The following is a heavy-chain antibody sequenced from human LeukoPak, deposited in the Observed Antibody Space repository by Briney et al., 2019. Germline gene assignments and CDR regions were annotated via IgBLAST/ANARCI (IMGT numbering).Heavy chain of an antibody. CDR3: ARGVGYDYVRGSYRPYFDY. CDR2: IIPIFGTA. V-gene: IGHV1-69*13. J-gene: IGHJ4*02. CDR1: GGTFSSYA. D-gene: IGHD3-16*02. Sequence: EASVKVSCKASGGTFSSYAISWVRQAPGQGLEWMGGIIPIFGTANYAQKSQGRVTITADESTSTAYMELSSLRSEDTAVYYCARGVGYDYVRGSYRPYFDYWGQGTLVTVSS.